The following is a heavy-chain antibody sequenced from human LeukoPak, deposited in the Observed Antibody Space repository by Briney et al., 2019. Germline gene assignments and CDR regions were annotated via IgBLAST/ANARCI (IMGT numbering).Heavy chain of an antibody. CDR2: ISSSSSYI. Sequence: GGSLRLSCAASGFTFSSYSMNWVRQAPGKGLEWVSSISSSSSYIYYADSVKGRFTISRDNAKNSLYLQMNRLRAEDTAVYYCARDRSADIVVVVAANDYYYYYGMDVWGQGTTVTVSS. V-gene: IGHV3-21*01. CDR3: ARDRSADIVVVVAANDYYYYYGMDV. CDR1: GFTFSSYS. D-gene: IGHD2-15*01. J-gene: IGHJ6*02.